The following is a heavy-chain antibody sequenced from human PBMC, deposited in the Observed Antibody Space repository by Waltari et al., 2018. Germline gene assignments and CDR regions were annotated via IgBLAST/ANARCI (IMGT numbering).Heavy chain of an antibody. CDR3: AREGRWLQLGYFDY. Sequence: QVQLVESGGGVVQPGRSLRLSCAASGFTFSSYAMHWVRQAPGKGLAWVAVISYDGSNKYYADAVEGRFTISRDNSKNTLYLQMNSLRAEDTAVYYCAREGRWLQLGYFDYWGQGTLVTVSS. CDR2: ISYDGSNK. D-gene: IGHD5-12*01. CDR1: GFTFSSYA. J-gene: IGHJ4*02. V-gene: IGHV3-30*04.